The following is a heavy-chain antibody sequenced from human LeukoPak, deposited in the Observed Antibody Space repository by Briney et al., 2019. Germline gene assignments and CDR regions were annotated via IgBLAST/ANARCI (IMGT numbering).Heavy chain of an antibody. CDR2: INHSGST. D-gene: IGHD4-23*01. Sequence: PSETLSLTCAVYGGSFSGYYWSWIRQPPGKGLEWIGEINHSGSTNYNPSLKSRVTISVDTSKNQFSLKLSSVTAADTAVYYCARVAEIAVTYYYYYMDVWGKGTTVTVSS. CDR1: GGSFSGYY. V-gene: IGHV4-34*01. CDR3: ARVAEIAVTYYYYYMDV. J-gene: IGHJ6*03.